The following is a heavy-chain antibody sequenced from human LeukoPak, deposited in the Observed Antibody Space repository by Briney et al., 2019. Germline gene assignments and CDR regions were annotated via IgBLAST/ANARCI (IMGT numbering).Heavy chain of an antibody. V-gene: IGHV1-2*02. CDR1: GYTFTGYY. Sequence: GASVKVSCKASGYTFTGYYMHWVRQAPGQGLEWMGWINPNSGGTNYAQKFQGRVTMTRDTSISTAYMELSRLRSDDTAVYYCARNWGDDIVVVPAAMGPPDIWGQGTMVTVSS. J-gene: IGHJ3*02. CDR2: INPNSGGT. CDR3: ARNWGDDIVVVPAAMGPPDI. D-gene: IGHD2-2*01.